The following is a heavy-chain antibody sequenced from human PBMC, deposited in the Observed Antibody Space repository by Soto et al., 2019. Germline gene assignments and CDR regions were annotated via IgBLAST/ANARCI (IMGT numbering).Heavy chain of an antibody. CDR3: ARVKRSPYYYYGMDV. CDR2: ISSSSSTI. V-gene: IGHV3-48*02. J-gene: IGHJ6*02. CDR1: GFTFSSYS. D-gene: IGHD3-16*01. Sequence: GGSLRLSCAASGFTFSSYSMNWVRQAPGKGLEWVSYISSSSSTIYYADSVKGRFTISRDNAKNSLYLQMNSLRDEDTAVYYCARVKRSPYYYYGMDVWGQGTTVTVSS.